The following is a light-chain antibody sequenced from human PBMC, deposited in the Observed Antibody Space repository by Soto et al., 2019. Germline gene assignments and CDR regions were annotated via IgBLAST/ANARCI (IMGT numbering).Light chain of an antibody. J-gene: IGKJ1*01. Sequence: DIVMTQSPDSLAVSLGERATINCKSSQSVLYSSNNKNYLAWYQQKPGQPPKLLIYWASTRESGVPDRFSCSGSETYFTLTISSLQAEDVAVYYCQQYYSTPPAFGQGTKVEI. CDR3: QQYYSTPPA. V-gene: IGKV4-1*01. CDR1: QSVLYSSNNKNY. CDR2: WAS.